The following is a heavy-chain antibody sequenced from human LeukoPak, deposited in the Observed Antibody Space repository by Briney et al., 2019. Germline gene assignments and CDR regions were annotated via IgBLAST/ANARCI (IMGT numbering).Heavy chain of an antibody. D-gene: IGHD5-24*01. Sequence: SETLSLTCAVYGGSFSGYYWSWIRQPPGKGLEWIGYIYYSGSTYYNPSLKSRVTISVDTSKNQFSLKLSSVTAADTAVYYCARDRVVDGYIYYYYGMDVWGQGTTVTVSS. CDR3: ARDRVVDGYIYYYYGMDV. CDR2: IYYSGST. V-gene: IGHV4-30-4*08. CDR1: GGSFSGYY. J-gene: IGHJ6*02.